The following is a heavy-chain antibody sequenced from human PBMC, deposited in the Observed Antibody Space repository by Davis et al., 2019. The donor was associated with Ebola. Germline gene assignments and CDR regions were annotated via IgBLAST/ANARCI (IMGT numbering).Heavy chain of an antibody. Sequence: SGPTLVKPTQTLRLTCNFSGFSLSSNGEAVGWIRKPPGKALEFRALIYWSDDKRYSPSLKNRLTITKDSSRNKVVLTVTDVDPVDTATYFCAHAVRYSHFWSNYFPDHWGQGTLVTVAS. CDR3: AHAVRYSHFWSNYFPDH. CDR1: GFSLSSNGEA. V-gene: IGHV2-5*01. J-gene: IGHJ4*02. CDR2: IYWSDDK. D-gene: IGHD3-3*02.